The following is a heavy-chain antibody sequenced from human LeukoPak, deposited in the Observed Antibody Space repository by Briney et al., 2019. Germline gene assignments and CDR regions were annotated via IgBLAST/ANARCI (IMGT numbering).Heavy chain of an antibody. CDR1: GGSISSSSYY. D-gene: IGHD5-24*01. Sequence: SETLSLTCTVSGGSISSSSYYWGWIRQPPGMGLEWIGNIYYSGSTYYNPSLKSRVTISVDTSKNQFSLKLSSVTAADTAVYYCARSTGWLQEFDYWGQGTLVTVSS. CDR3: ARSTGWLQEFDY. J-gene: IGHJ4*02. CDR2: IYYSGST. V-gene: IGHV4-39*01.